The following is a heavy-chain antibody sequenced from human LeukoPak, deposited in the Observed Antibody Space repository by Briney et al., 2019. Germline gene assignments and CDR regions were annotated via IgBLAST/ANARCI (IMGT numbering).Heavy chain of an antibody. CDR1: GGSISSYY. CDR2: IYSSGST. Sequence: SETLSLTCTVSGGSISSYYWNWIRQPPGKGLEWIGYIYSSGSTNYNPSLKGRVTISVDTSKNQFSLKLSSVTAADTAVYYCVRDHYYNSSGYTFGYWGQGTLVTVSS. D-gene: IGHD3-22*01. V-gene: IGHV4-59*01. J-gene: IGHJ4*02. CDR3: VRDHYYNSSGYTFGY.